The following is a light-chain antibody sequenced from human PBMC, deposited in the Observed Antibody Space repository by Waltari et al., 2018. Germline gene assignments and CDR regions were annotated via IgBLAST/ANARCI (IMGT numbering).Light chain of an antibody. CDR3: ATWDISQSKRQL. V-gene: IGLV1-51*02. CDR1: NNNIRNNP. J-gene: IGLJ2*01. Sequence: QSMLTQPPSVSAAPGLKVTVSCSGDNNNIRNNPVSWYQPTPGTAPKRLIYEYDNRPAGIPDRFSGSKSGTSATLAITGLQTGDEADYYCATWDISQSKRQLFGRGTKVTVL. CDR2: EYD.